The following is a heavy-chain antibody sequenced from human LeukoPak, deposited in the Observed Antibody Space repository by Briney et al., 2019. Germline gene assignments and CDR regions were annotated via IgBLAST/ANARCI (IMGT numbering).Heavy chain of an antibody. CDR1: GFTFSSYA. CDR3: ARALWFGEYTPDGYFDY. CDR2: ISSNGGST. J-gene: IGHJ4*02. Sequence: GGSLRLSCAASGFTFSSYAMHWVRQAPGKGLEYVSAISSNGGSTYYANSVKGRFTISRDNYKNTLYLQMGSLRAEDMAVYYCARALWFGEYTPDGYFDYWGQGTLVTVSS. V-gene: IGHV3-64*01. D-gene: IGHD3-10*01.